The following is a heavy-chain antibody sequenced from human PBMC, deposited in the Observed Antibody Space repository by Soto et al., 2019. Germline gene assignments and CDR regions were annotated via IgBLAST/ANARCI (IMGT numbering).Heavy chain of an antibody. V-gene: IGHV1-18*01. CDR2: ISAYNGNT. J-gene: IGHJ5*02. CDR3: ARVHCSGGSCYGPVWFDP. D-gene: IGHD2-15*01. Sequence: ASVKVSCKASGYTFTSYGISWVRQAPGQGLEWMGWISAYNGNTNYAQKLQGRVTMTTDTSTSTAYMELRSLRSDDTAVYYCARVHCSGGSCYGPVWFDPWGQGTRVTVSS. CDR1: GYTFTSYG.